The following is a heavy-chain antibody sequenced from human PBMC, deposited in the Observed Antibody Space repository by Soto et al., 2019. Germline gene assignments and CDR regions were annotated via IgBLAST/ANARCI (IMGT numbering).Heavy chain of an antibody. V-gene: IGHV3-23*01. J-gene: IGHJ4*02. D-gene: IGHD6-19*01. CDR3: ARRTSGWYLDY. Sequence: EVQLLESGGGLVQPGGSLRLSCAASGFTFSSYAMSWVRQAPGKGLEWVSTISGSGGSAYYADAVKGRFTISRDNSKNTLYLQMNSLRAEDTAVFYCARRTSGWYLDYWGQGTLVTVSS. CDR1: GFTFSSYA. CDR2: ISGSGGSA.